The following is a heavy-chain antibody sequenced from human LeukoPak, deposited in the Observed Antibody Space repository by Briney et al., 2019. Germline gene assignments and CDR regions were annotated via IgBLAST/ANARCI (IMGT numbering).Heavy chain of an antibody. D-gene: IGHD6-13*01. V-gene: IGHV4-38-2*02. J-gene: IGHJ4*02. Sequence: PSETLSLTCTVSGYSISSGYYWGWIRQPPGKGLEWIGSIYHSGSTYYNPSLKSRVTISVDTSKNQFSLKLSSVTAADTAVYYCARDDVAAAGSLRWGQGTLVTVSS. CDR1: GYSISSGYY. CDR3: ARDDVAAAGSLR. CDR2: IYHSGST.